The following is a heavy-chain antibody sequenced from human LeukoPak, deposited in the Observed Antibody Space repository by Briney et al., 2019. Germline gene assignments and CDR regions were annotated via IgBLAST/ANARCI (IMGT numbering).Heavy chain of an antibody. CDR3: ASITFGGVLDY. D-gene: IGHD3-16*01. J-gene: IGHJ4*02. CDR1: GGSISSSSYY. V-gene: IGHV4-39*07. CDR2: IYYSGST. Sequence: SETLSLTCTVSGGSISSSSYYWGWIRQPPGKGLEWIGSIYYSGSTYYNPSLKSRVTLSVDTSEKQFSLNLNSVTAADTAVYYCASITFGGVLDYWGQGTLVTVSS.